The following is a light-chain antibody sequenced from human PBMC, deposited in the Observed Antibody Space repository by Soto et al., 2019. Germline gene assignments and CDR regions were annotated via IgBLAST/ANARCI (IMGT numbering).Light chain of an antibody. CDR3: QVWDSSSDHVL. V-gene: IGLV3-21*04. CDR2: YDS. J-gene: IGLJ2*01. CDR1: NIGSKS. Sequence: SYELTQPPSVSVAPGKTARITCGGNNIGSKSVHWYQQKPGQAPVLFIYYDSDRPSGIPERFSGSNSGNTDTLTISRVEAGDQADYYCQVWDSSSDHVLFGVATQLTVL.